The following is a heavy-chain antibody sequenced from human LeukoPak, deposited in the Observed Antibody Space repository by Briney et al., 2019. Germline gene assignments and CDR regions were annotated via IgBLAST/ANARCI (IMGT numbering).Heavy chain of an antibody. D-gene: IGHD3-22*01. Sequence: GASVKVSCKASGYTFTGYYMHWVRQAPGQGLEWMGWINPNSGGTNYAQKFQGRVIMTRDTSISTAYMELSRLRSDDTAVYYCARDLVLAYYYDSSGFRGADYWGQGTLVTVSS. CDR2: INPNSGGT. CDR3: ARDLVLAYYYDSSGFRGADY. J-gene: IGHJ4*02. CDR1: GYTFTGYY. V-gene: IGHV1-2*02.